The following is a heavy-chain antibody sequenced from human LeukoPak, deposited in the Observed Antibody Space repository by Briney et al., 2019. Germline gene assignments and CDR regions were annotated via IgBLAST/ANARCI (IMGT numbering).Heavy chain of an antibody. CDR1: GGTFISYA. Sequence: ASVKVSCKASGGTFISYAISWVRQAPGQGLEWMGRIIPIFGIAKYAQKFQGRVTITADKSTSTAYMELSSLRSEDTAVYYCARSHPQGQGYCSSTSCYNRGFGDYYYGMDVWGQGTTVTVSS. J-gene: IGHJ6*02. CDR3: ARSHPQGQGYCSSTSCYNRGFGDYYYGMDV. D-gene: IGHD2-2*02. CDR2: IIPIFGIA. V-gene: IGHV1-69*04.